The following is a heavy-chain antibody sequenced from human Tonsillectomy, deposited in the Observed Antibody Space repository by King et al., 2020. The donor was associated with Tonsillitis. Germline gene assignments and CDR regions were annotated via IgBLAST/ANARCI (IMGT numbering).Heavy chain of an antibody. Sequence: VQLVESGGGLVKPGGSLRLFCAASGFTFSSYSMNWVRQAPGKGLEWVSSISSSNSYKYYADSVKGRFTITRDDAKTSLYLKLNSLRAEDTAVYYCARGGVIVFLPAAIAYYSYNYYMDVWGKGTTVTVSS. CDR1: GFTFSSYS. CDR2: ISSSNSYK. J-gene: IGHJ6*03. CDR3: ARGGVIVFLPAAIAYYSYNYYMDV. V-gene: IGHV3-21*01. D-gene: IGHD2-2*01.